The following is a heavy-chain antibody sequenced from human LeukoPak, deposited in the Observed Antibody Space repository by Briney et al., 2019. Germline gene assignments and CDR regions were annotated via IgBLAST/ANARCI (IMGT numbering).Heavy chain of an antibody. Sequence: ASVKVSCKASGYTFTSYYMHWVRQAPGQGLERMGIINPSGGSTSYAQKFQGRVTMTRDTSTSTVYMELSSLRSEDTAVYYCARVPGDSSGFAYFDYWGQGTLVTVSS. CDR1: GYTFTSYY. CDR2: INPSGGST. J-gene: IGHJ4*02. CDR3: ARVPGDSSGFAYFDY. D-gene: IGHD3-22*01. V-gene: IGHV1-46*03.